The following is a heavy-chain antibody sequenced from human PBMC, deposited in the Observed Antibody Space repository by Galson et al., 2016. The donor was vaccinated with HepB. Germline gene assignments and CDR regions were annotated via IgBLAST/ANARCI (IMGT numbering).Heavy chain of an antibody. V-gene: IGHV1-46*01. CDR2: INPSGGST. D-gene: IGHD3-22*01. CDR3: ARGRMRGSITVIVVDY. CDR1: GYTFTSYY. J-gene: IGHJ4*02. Sequence: SVKVSCKTSGYTFTSYYMHWVRQAPGQGLEWMGIINPSGGSTSYAQKFQGRVTMTRDTSTSTVYMELSSLRSEDTAVYYCARGRMRGSITVIVVDYWGQGTLVTVSS.